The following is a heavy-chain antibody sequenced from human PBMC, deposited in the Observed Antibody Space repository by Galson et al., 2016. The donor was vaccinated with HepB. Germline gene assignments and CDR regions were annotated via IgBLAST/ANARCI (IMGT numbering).Heavy chain of an antibody. D-gene: IGHD2-15*01. CDR1: GFSFVDYH. CDR3: VKDISPYIIVGVAGTIGAFDV. Sequence: SLRLSCAASGFSFVDYHMSWIRQAPGRGLEWVSYIDRTSSQTNYADSVRGRFTISRDNSRKSLFLQMNSLKVEDTALYFCVKDISPYIIVGVAGTIGAFDVWGHGTQVTVSA. V-gene: IGHV3-11*05. CDR2: IDRTSSQT. J-gene: IGHJ3*01.